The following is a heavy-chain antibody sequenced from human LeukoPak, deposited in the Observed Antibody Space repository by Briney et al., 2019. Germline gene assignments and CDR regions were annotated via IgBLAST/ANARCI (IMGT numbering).Heavy chain of an antibody. CDR2: IYHSGST. CDR3: ARGAMYSSSWYYFDY. V-gene: IGHV4-30-2*01. D-gene: IGHD6-13*01. CDR1: GGSISSGGYS. Sequence: SQTLSLTCAVSGGSISSGGYSWSWIRQPPGKGLEWIGYIYHSGSTYYNPSLKSRVTISVDRSKNQFSLKLSSVTAADTAVYYCARGAMYSSSWYYFDYWGQGTLVTVSS. J-gene: IGHJ4*02.